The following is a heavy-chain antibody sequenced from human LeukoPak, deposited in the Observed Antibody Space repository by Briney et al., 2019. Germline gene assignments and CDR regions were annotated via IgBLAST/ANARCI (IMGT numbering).Heavy chain of an antibody. Sequence: GGSLRLSCEASGFTLSAYWMYWVRQVPGKGLDWVANINPDGSGKRYEDSVKGRFTIARDNADNSLSLQMNSLRAEDTAVYYCASWGAGGNSWGQGTLVTVSS. J-gene: IGHJ4*02. D-gene: IGHD3-16*01. CDR1: GFTLSAYW. CDR3: ASWGAGGNS. V-gene: IGHV3-7*01. CDR2: INPDGSGK.